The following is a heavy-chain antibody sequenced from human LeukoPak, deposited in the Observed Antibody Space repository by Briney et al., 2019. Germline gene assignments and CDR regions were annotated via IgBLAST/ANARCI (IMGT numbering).Heavy chain of an antibody. D-gene: IGHD4-17*01. Sequence: ASVKVSCKASGYTFTGYYMHWVRQAPGQGLEWMGRINPNSGGTNYAQKFQGRVTMTRDTSISTAYMELSRLRSDDTAVFYCARALATVTRWGFDYWGRGTLVTVSS. V-gene: IGHV1-2*06. CDR2: INPNSGGT. J-gene: IGHJ4*02. CDR1: GYTFTGYY. CDR3: ARALATVTRWGFDY.